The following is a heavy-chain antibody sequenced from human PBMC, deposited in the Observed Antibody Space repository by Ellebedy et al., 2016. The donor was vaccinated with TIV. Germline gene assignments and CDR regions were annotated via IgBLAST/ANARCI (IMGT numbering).Heavy chain of an antibody. V-gene: IGHV1-18*04. D-gene: IGHD4-17*01. CDR1: GYTFTSYG. CDR3: ARDQTTVPPPMDV. Sequence: AASVNVSCKASGYTFTSYGISWVRQAPGQGLEWMGWISAYNGNTNYAQKLQGRVTMTTDTSTSTAYMELRSLRSDDTAVYYCARDQTTVPPPMDVWGQGTTVTVSS. CDR2: ISAYNGNT. J-gene: IGHJ6*02.